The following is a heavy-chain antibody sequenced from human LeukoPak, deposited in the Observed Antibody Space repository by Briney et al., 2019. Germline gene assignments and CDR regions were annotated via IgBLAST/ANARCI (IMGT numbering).Heavy chain of an antibody. V-gene: IGHV3-11*04. CDR2: ISSSGSTI. D-gene: IGHD3-22*01. J-gene: IGHJ4*02. CDR1: GFTFSDYY. CDR3: AKDMYYYDSSGYTLAGY. Sequence: PGGSLRLSCAASGFTFSDYYMSWIRQAPGKGLEWVSYISSSGSTIYYADSVKGRFTISRDNAKNSLYLQMNSLRAEDTAVYYCAKDMYYYDSSGYTLAGYWGQGTLVTVSS.